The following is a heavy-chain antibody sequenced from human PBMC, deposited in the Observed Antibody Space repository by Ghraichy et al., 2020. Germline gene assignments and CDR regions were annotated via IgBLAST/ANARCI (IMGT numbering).Heavy chain of an antibody. J-gene: IGHJ6*02. CDR3: ARGSRVVRFYYYDGMDV. CDR1: GFTFSGYS. D-gene: IGHD4-23*01. V-gene: IGHV3-48*02. CDR2: ITSSGRNI. Sequence: GGSLRLSCEGSGFTFSGYSMNWVRQSPGKGLEWVSYITSSGRNIFYADSVKGRFTISRDNSQNSLYLQMNSLRDEDTAVYYCARGSRVVRFYYYDGMDVWGQGTTVTVSS.